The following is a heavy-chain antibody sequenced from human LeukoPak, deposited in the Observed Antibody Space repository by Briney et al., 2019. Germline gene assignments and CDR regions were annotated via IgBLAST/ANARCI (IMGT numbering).Heavy chain of an antibody. V-gene: IGHV4-39*07. Sequence: SETLSLTCTVSSGSISTSNYYWGWVRQPPGKALEWIGNIFYSGSTYYSPSLKSRVTISLDTSRNQFSLKLSSVTAADTAVYYCARGSGIAAAGTNSIYFDYWGQGTLVTVSS. CDR2: IFYSGST. D-gene: IGHD6-13*01. CDR1: SGSISTSNYY. CDR3: ARGSGIAAAGTNSIYFDY. J-gene: IGHJ4*02.